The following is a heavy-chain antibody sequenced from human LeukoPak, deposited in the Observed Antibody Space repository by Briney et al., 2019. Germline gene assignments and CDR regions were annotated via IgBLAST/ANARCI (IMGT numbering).Heavy chain of an antibody. V-gene: IGHV3-23*01. CDR1: GFTFSSYA. Sequence: PGGSLRLSCAASGFTFSSYAMSWVRQAPGKGLEWVSAISGSGGSTYYADSVKGRFTISRDNAKNTLYLEMNSLRAEDTAMYYCARDKYGGNSNAFDLWGQGTMVTVSS. J-gene: IGHJ3*01. CDR3: ARDKYGGNSNAFDL. D-gene: IGHD4-23*01. CDR2: ISGSGGST.